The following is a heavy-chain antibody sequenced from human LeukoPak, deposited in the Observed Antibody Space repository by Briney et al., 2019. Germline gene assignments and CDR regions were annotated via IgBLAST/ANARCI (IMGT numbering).Heavy chain of an antibody. CDR3: ARDWADSYGWGYFDY. D-gene: IGHD5-18*01. J-gene: IGHJ4*02. CDR1: GYTFTSYY. Sequence: ASVKVSCKASGYTFTSYYMHWVRQAPGQGLEWMGIINPSGGSTSYAQKFQGRVTMTRDTSTSTVYMELSSLRPEDTAVYYCARDWADSYGWGYFDYWGQGTLVTVSS. V-gene: IGHV1-46*01. CDR2: INPSGGST.